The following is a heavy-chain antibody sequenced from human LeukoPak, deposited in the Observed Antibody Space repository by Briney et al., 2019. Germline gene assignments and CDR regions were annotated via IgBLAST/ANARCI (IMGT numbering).Heavy chain of an antibody. Sequence: GGSLRLSCAASGFTFDDYAMHWVRHAPGKGLEWVSGISWNSVSVGYADSVKGRFTISRDNAKNSLYLQMNSLRAEDTALYYCAKGSYAVAGRFDFWGQGTLVTVSS. CDR2: ISWNSVSV. D-gene: IGHD6-19*01. V-gene: IGHV3-9*01. CDR1: GFTFDDYA. CDR3: AKGSYAVAGRFDF. J-gene: IGHJ4*02.